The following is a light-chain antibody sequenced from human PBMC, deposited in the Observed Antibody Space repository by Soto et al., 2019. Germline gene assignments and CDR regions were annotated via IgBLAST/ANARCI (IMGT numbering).Light chain of an antibody. CDR2: AAA. CDR3: QQYGDSPPT. V-gene: IGKV3-20*01. J-gene: IGKJ2*01. CDR1: QSVSSAF. Sequence: IVLTQSPGTLSLSPGERATLSCRASQSVSSAFFAWYQQKPGQPLRLLIYAAASRATGIPDRFSGSGSATDFTLTINRLEPEDFAVYYCQQYGDSPPTFGRGTKVEIK.